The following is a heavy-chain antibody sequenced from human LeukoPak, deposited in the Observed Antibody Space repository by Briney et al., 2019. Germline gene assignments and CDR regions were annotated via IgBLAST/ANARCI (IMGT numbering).Heavy chain of an antibody. CDR3: ARISAAAADS. J-gene: IGHJ4*02. CDR1: GDSVSSNSAT. V-gene: IGHV6-1*01. D-gene: IGHD6-13*01. Sequence: SQTLSLTCAISGDSVSSNSATWNWIRQSPSRGLEWLGRTYYRSTWNNDYATSVKSRITITPDTSKNLFSLQLNSVTPEDTAVYHCARISAAAADSWGQGTLVTVSS. CDR2: TYYRSTWNN.